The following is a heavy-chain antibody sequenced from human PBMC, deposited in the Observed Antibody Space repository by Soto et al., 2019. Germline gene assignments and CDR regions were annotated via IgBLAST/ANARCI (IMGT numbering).Heavy chain of an antibody. V-gene: IGHV4-59*01. J-gene: IGHJ4*02. CDR2: IYYSGST. CDR3: ASYSSGWYAVSC. Sequence: PSETLSLTCTVSGGSISNYYWSWIRQPPGKGPEWIGYIYYSGSTNYNPSLKSRVTISVDTSKNQFSLKLSSVTAADTAVYYCASYSSGWYAVSCWGQGTLVTVSS. CDR1: GGSISNYY. D-gene: IGHD6-19*01.